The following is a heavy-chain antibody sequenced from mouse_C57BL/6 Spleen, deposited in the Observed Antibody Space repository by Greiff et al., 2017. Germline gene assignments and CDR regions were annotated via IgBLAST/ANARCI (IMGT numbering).Heavy chain of an antibody. J-gene: IGHJ3*01. D-gene: IGHD1-1*01. Sequence: EVQGVESGAELVKPGASVKLSCTASGFNIKDYYMHWVKQRTEQGLEWIGRIDPEDGETKYAPKFQGKATITADTSSNTAYLQLSSLTSEDTAVDYCARGVHTTVVPRDWGQGTLVTVSA. V-gene: IGHV14-2*01. CDR1: GFNIKDYY. CDR3: ARGVHTTVVPRD. CDR2: IDPEDGET.